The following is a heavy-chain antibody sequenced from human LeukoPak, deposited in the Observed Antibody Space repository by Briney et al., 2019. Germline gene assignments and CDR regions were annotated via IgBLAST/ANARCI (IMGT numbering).Heavy chain of an antibody. J-gene: IGHJ4*02. CDR3: ARVQRAWARHGTRY. V-gene: IGHV3-30-3*01. Sequence: QSGRSLRLSCAASGFTFSSYAMHWVRQAPGKGLEWVAVISYDGSNKYYADSVKGRFTISRDNSKNMLYLQMNSLRAEDTAVYYCARVQRAWARHGTRYWGQGTLVTVSS. D-gene: IGHD1-1*01. CDR2: ISYDGSNK. CDR1: GFTFSSYA.